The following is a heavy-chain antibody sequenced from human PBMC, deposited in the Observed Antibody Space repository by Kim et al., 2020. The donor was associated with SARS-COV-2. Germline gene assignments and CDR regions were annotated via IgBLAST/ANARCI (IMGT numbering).Heavy chain of an antibody. D-gene: IGHD3-10*01. J-gene: IGHJ4*02. CDR3: ARGAPYYYGSGSYFGY. CDR2: INHSGST. CDR1: GGSFSGYY. V-gene: IGHV4-34*01. Sequence: SETLSLTCAVYGGSFSGYYWSWIRQPPGKGLEWIGEINHSGSTNYNPSLKSRVTISVDTSKNQFSLKLSSVTAADTAVYYCARGAPYYYGSGSYFGYWGQGTLVTVSS.